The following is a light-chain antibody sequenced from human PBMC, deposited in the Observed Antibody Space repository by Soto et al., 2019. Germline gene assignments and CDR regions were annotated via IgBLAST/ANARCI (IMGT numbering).Light chain of an antibody. Sequence: QSVLTQPASVSGSTGHSITISCTGTSSDVGGYNYVSWYQQHPGKAPKLMIYDVSNRPSGVSNRFSGSKSGNTASLTISGLQAEDEADYYCSSYTSSSTLGYVFGTGTKVTVL. V-gene: IGLV2-14*01. J-gene: IGLJ1*01. CDR2: DVS. CDR1: SSDVGGYNY. CDR3: SSYTSSSTLGYV.